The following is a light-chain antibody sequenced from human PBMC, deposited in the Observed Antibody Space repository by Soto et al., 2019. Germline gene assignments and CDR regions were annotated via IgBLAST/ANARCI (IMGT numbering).Light chain of an antibody. CDR3: CSYITKSTLHV. V-gene: IGLV2-14*03. J-gene: IGLJ1*01. CDR1: SSDRDYYNY. CDR2: HVT. Sequence: QSALTQPASVSGAPGQSITISCTGLSSDRDYYNYVSWYQQHPGKAPRLIISHVTSRPSGVSNRFAASRSDTSASLTISGLQAEDEADYYCCSYITKSTLHVFGTGTKVTVL.